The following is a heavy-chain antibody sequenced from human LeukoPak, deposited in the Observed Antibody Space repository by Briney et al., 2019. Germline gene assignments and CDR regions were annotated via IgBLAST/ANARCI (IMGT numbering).Heavy chain of an antibody. CDR2: INPNSGGT. J-gene: IGHJ6*03. V-gene: IGHV1-2*02. Sequence: GASVKVSCKASGYIFTDYYIHWVRQAPGQGLEWMGWINPNSGGTNYAQKFQGRVTMTRDTSISTAYMELSRLRSDDTAVYYCARSLLAAAGTTHYYYYYMDVWGKGTTVTVSS. D-gene: IGHD6-13*01. CDR1: GYIFTDYY. CDR3: ARSLLAAAGTTHYYYYYMDV.